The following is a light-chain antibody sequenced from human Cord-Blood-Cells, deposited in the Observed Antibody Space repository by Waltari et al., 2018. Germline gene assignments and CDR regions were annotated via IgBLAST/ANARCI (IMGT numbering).Light chain of an antibody. V-gene: IGLV2-23*01. CDR2: EGS. Sequence: QSALTQPASVSGSPGQSLTLPCTGTSSDVWGYNLASWYQQHPGKAPKLMIDEGSKRPSGVSNRFSGSKSGNTASLTISGLQAEDEADYYCCSYAGSSTWVFGGGTKLTVL. CDR3: CSYAGSSTWV. CDR1: SSDVWGYNL. J-gene: IGLJ3*02.